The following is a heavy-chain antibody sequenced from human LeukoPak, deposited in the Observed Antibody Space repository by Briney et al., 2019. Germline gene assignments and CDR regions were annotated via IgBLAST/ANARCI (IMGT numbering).Heavy chain of an antibody. CDR1: GFTVSSNY. V-gene: IGHV3-66*01. CDR3: AIVGATDAFDI. CDR2: IYSGGST. J-gene: IGHJ3*02. Sequence: GGSLRLYCAASGFTVSSNYMSWVRQAPGKGLEWVSVIYSGGSTYYADSVKGRFTISRDNSKNTLYLQMNSLRAEDTAVYYCAIVGATDAFDIWGQGTMVTVSS. D-gene: IGHD1-26*01.